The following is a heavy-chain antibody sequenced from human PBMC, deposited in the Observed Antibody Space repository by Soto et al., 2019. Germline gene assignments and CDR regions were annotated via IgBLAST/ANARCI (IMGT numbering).Heavy chain of an antibody. J-gene: IGHJ5*02. Sequence: GALRRSGAAPVFTCSDYYMSWIRQAPGKGLEWISHISDSATTMYYADSVKGRFTISRDNARKSLFLHMNSLRAEDTAVYYCARDTAFISSGLFNPWGQGTLVTVSS. CDR1: VFTCSDYY. D-gene: IGHD3-22*01. CDR2: ISDSATTM. V-gene: IGHV3-11*01. CDR3: ARDTAFISSGLFNP.